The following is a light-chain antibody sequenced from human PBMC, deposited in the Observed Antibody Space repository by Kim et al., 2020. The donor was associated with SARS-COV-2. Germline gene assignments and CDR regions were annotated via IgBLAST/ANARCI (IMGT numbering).Light chain of an antibody. J-gene: IGLJ2*01. V-gene: IGLV3-10*01. CDR3: YSTDSSGNHRV. CDR2: EDS. Sequence: PEQTARITCSGDALPKKYAYWYQPKSGQAPVLVIYEDSKRPSGIPERFSGSSSGTMATLTISGAQVEDEADYYCYSTDSSGNHRVFGGGTKLTVL. CDR1: ALPKKY.